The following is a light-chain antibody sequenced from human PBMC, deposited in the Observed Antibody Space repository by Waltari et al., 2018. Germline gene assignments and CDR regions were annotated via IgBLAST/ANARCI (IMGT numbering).Light chain of an antibody. V-gene: IGKV2-28*01. J-gene: IGKJ1*01. CDR2: LGS. CDR1: QSLLHSNGYNY. CDR3: MQSLRALWT. Sequence: DIVVTQSPLSLPVTPGEPASISCSSSQSLLHSNGYNYLDWYLQKPGQSPQLLIYLGSNRASGVPDRFSGSGSGTDFTLKISRVEAEGVGVYYCMQSLRALWTFGQGTKVEIK.